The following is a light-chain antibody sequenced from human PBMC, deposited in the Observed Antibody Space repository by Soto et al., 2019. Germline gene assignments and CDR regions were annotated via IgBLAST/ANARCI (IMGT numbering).Light chain of an antibody. CDR3: SSYAGSNNYV. J-gene: IGLJ7*01. V-gene: IGLV2-8*01. CDR1: SSDVGGYNY. Sequence: QSALTQPPSASGSPGQSVTISCTGTSSDVGGYNYVSWYQQHPGKAPKFMIYEVSERPSGVPDRFSGSKSGNTASLTVSGLQADDEADYYCSSYAGSNNYVFGTGTQLTVL. CDR2: EVS.